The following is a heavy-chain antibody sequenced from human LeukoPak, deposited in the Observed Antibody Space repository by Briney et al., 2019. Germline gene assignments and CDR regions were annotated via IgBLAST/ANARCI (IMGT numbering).Heavy chain of an antibody. J-gene: IGHJ3*02. CDR1: GFTVSSNY. CDR3: ARVRPDRPDACDI. Sequence: GGSLRLSCAASGFTVSSNYMSWVRQAPGKGLEWVSVIFSGGSTSYADSVVGRLTTAIDHSKHSLYIQTNSLRAERTAVYYCARVRPDRPDACDIWGQGTMVTVSS. V-gene: IGHV3-66*01. CDR2: IFSGGST. D-gene: IGHD4-17*01.